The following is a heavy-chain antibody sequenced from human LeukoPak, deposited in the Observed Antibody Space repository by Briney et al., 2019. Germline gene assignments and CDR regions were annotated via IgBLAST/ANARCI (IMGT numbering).Heavy chain of an antibody. J-gene: IGHJ4*02. V-gene: IGHV3-74*01. CDR2: INSDGSST. D-gene: IGHD3-22*01. Sequence: PGGSLRLSCAASGFTFSNYWVHWVRHAPGKGLVWVSRINSDGSSTGYADSVRGRFTVSRDNAKNTLYLQMNSLRAEDTAVYYCARAGGQYYYDSAADYWGQGTLVTVSS. CDR3: ARAGGQYYYDSAADY. CDR1: GFTFSNYW.